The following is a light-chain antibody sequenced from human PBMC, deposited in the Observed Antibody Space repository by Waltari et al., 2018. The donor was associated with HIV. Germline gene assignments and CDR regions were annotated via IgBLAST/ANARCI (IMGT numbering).Light chain of an antibody. CDR2: DAS. CDR3: QQAYRGRT. V-gene: IGKV1-39*01. Sequence: DIQMTQSPSSLSASVGDRVTITCRASLSISTNLNWYQHKPGEAPKLLIFDASRLHTGVPSRFSGSGSGTQFTLTISSLQPEDFATYYCQQAYRGRTFGQGTKVDIK. CDR1: LSISTN. J-gene: IGKJ1*01.